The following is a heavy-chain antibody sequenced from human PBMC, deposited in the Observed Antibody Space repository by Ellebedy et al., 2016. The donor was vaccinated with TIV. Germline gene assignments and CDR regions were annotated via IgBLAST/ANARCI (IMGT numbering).Heavy chain of an antibody. J-gene: IGHJ6*02. CDR1: GGTFSSYA. Sequence: SVKVSXXASGGTFSSYAISWVRQAPGQGLEWMGGIIPIFGTANYAQKFQGRVTITADESTSTAYMELSSLRSEDTAVYYCARVPLMVRGVIEGSYYYGMDVWGQGTTVTVSS. CDR2: IIPIFGTA. CDR3: ARVPLMVRGVIEGSYYYGMDV. D-gene: IGHD3-10*01. V-gene: IGHV1-69*13.